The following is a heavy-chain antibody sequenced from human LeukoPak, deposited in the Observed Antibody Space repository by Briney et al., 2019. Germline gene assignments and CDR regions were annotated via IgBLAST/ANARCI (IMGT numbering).Heavy chain of an antibody. Sequence: SSETPSLTCTVSGGSISSGSYYWSWIRQPAGKGLEWIGRIYTSGSTNYNPSLKSRVTISVDTSKNQLSLKLSSVTAADTAVYYCARSLYYYGSDSFDIWGQGTMVTVSS. CDR1: GGSISSGSYY. D-gene: IGHD3-10*01. J-gene: IGHJ3*02. V-gene: IGHV4-61*02. CDR2: IYTSGST. CDR3: ARSLYYYGSDSFDI.